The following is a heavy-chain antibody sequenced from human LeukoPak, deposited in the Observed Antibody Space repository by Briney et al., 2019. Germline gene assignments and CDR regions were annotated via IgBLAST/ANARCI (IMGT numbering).Heavy chain of an antibody. J-gene: IGHJ4*02. CDR3: ARGLKPTYSSSSAPLDY. Sequence: ASVKVSCKASGYTFTSYGISWVRQAPGQGLEWMGWISAYNGSTNYAQKLQGRVTMTTDTSTSTAYMELRSLRSDDTAVYYCARGLKPTYSSSSAPLDYWGQGTLVTVSS. V-gene: IGHV1-18*01. CDR2: ISAYNGST. D-gene: IGHD6-6*01. CDR1: GYTFTSYG.